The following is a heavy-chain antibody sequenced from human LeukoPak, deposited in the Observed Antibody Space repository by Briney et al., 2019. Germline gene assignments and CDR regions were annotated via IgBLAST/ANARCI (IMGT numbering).Heavy chain of an antibody. Sequence: GSLRLSCAASGFTFSSYAMSWVRQAPGKGLEWVSSISGSNDNTYYADSVKDRFTISRDNSKNTLSLQMNSLRAEDTAVYYCAKGRGTTVTSAANYWGQGTLVTVSS. D-gene: IGHD4-17*01. V-gene: IGHV3-23*01. CDR3: AKGRGTTVTSAANY. CDR1: GFTFSSYA. J-gene: IGHJ4*02. CDR2: ISGSNDNT.